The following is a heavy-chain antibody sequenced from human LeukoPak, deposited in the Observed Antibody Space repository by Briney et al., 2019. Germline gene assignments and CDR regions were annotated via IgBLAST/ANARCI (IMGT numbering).Heavy chain of an antibody. D-gene: IGHD3-22*01. V-gene: IGHV3-7*01. J-gene: IGHJ3*02. CDR1: GFTFSNYW. CDR3: ARDDTHYGSSGSFYDAFDI. CDR2: IRRDGSET. Sequence: GGSLRLSCAASGFTFSNYWMTWVRPAPGKGLEWVADIRRDGSETHYVDSVMGRFTISRDNAKNSLYLQMNSLRAEDTAVYYCARDDTHYGSSGSFYDAFDIWGQGTMVTVSS.